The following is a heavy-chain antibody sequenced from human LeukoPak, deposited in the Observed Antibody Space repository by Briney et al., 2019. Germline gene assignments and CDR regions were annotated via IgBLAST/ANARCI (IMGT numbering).Heavy chain of an antibody. V-gene: IGHV1-18*01. D-gene: IGHD3-9*01. Sequence: ASVKVSCKASGYTFTSYGISGVRQAPGQGLEWMGWISAYNGNTNYAQKLQGRVTMTTDTSKSTAYMELRSLRSDDTAVYYCARVSDRSRNFDWLLFRAGWFDPWGQRTLVTVSS. CDR1: GYTFTSYG. CDR2: ISAYNGNT. J-gene: IGHJ5*02. CDR3: ARVSDRSRNFDWLLFRAGWFDP.